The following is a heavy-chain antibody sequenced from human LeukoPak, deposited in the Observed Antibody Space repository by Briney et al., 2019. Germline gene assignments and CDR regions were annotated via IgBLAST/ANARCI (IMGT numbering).Heavy chain of an antibody. CDR2: INPSGGST. Sequence: GSSVKVSCKTSGGTSKFFAVNWVRQAPGQGLEWMGIINPSGGSTSYAQKFQDRVTMTRDTSTSTVYMELSSLKSEDTAVYYCAREDVVLVDAVRYYYYGMDVWGQGTTVTVSS. J-gene: IGHJ6*02. CDR1: GGTSKFFA. D-gene: IGHD2-8*01. CDR3: AREDVVLVDAVRYYYYGMDV. V-gene: IGHV1-46*02.